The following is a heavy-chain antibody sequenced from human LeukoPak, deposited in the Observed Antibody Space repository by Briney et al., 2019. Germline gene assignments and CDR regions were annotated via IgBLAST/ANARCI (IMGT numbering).Heavy chain of an antibody. CDR1: GGSFSGYY. Sequence: SETLSLTCAVYGGSFSGYYWSWIRQPPGKGLEWIGEINHSGSTNYNPSLKSRVTISVDTSKNQFSLKLSSVTAADTPVYYCARGGYITIFGVVIRAPYYFDYWGQGTLVTVSS. D-gene: IGHD3-3*01. CDR2: INHSGST. J-gene: IGHJ4*02. V-gene: IGHV4-34*01. CDR3: ARGGYITIFGVVIRAPYYFDY.